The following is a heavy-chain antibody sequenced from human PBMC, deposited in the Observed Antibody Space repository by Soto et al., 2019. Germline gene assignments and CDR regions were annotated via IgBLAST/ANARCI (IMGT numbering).Heavy chain of an antibody. D-gene: IGHD2-15*01. CDR1: GFTFSSYG. Sequence: QVQLVESGGGVVQPGRSLTLSCAASGFTFSSYGMHWVRQAPGKGLEWVAVISYDGSNKYYADSVKGRFTISRDNSKNTLYLQMNNLRPEDTAVYYCARPVVVVATGFDPWGQGTLVTVSS. J-gene: IGHJ5*02. CDR2: ISYDGSNK. V-gene: IGHV3-30*03. CDR3: ARPVVVVATGFDP.